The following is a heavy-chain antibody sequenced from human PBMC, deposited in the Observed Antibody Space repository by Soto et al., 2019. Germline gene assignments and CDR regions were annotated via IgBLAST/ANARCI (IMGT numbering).Heavy chain of an antibody. CDR2: INPNSGGT. J-gene: IGHJ4*02. CDR3: ARGLGASSGYYSY. Sequence: ASVKVSCKASGYTFTGYYMHWVRQAPGQGLEWMGWINPNSGGTNYAQKFQGRVTMTRDTSISTAYMELSRLRSDDTAVYYCARGLGASSGYYSYWGQGTLVTVYS. CDR1: GYTFTGYY. D-gene: IGHD3-22*01. V-gene: IGHV1-2*02.